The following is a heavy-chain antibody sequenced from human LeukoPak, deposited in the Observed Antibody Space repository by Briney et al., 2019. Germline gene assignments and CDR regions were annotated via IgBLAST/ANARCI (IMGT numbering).Heavy chain of an antibody. CDR2: INHSGST. CDR3: ARGYFDWLLRFSRWFDP. Sequence: PSETLSLTCTVSGGSISSSSYYWSWIRQPPGKGLEWIGEINHSGSTNYNPSLKSRVTISVDTSQNQFSLKLSSVTAADTAVYYCARGYFDWLLRFSRWFDPWGQGTLVTVSS. CDR1: GGSISSSSYY. J-gene: IGHJ5*02. V-gene: IGHV4-39*07. D-gene: IGHD3-9*01.